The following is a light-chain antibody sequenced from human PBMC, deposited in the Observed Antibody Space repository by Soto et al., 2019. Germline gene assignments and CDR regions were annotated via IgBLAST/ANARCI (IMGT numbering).Light chain of an antibody. CDR1: QSISSW. J-gene: IGKJ4*01. Sequence: DIQMTQSPSTLSASVGDKVTITCRASQSISSWLAWYQQKPGTAPQLLIYKASGLQSGVPSRFSGSGSGTEFTLTISGLQPDDFATYFCQQYNSYPLTFGGGTKLEIK. V-gene: IGKV1-5*03. CDR2: KAS. CDR3: QQYNSYPLT.